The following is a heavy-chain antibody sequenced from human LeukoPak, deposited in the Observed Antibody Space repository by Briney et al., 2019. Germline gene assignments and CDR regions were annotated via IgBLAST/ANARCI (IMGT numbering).Heavy chain of an antibody. CDR2: VNSDGSIT. D-gene: IGHD2-15*01. J-gene: IGHJ4*02. V-gene: IGHV3-74*03. CDR3: ARGGYCSGGSCYRGFDS. CDR1: GFTFSNYW. Sequence: GGSLRLSCAASGFTFSNYWMQWVRQAPGKGLVWVSRVNSDGSITTYADSVKGRFTVSRDNAKNTLFLQMNSLRDEDTAVYYCARGGYCSGGSCYRGFDSWGQGTLVTVSS.